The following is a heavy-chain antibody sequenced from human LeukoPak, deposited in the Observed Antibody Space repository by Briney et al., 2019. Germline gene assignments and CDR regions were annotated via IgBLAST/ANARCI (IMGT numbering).Heavy chain of an antibody. CDR1: GFTFSSYA. CDR3: AKDLSHLAAAGRNDAFDI. V-gene: IGHV3-23*01. D-gene: IGHD6-13*01. J-gene: IGHJ3*02. CDR2: ISGSGGST. Sequence: HAGGSLRLSCAASGFTFSSYAMSWVRQAPGKGLEWVSAISGSGGSTYYADSVKGRFTISRDNSKNTLYLQMNSLRAEDTAVYYCAKDLSHLAAAGRNDAFDIWGQGTMVTVSS.